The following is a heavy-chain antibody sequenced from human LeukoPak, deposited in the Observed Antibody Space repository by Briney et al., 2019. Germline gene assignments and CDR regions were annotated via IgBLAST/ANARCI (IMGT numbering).Heavy chain of an antibody. Sequence: ASVKVSCKASGYTFTNYYIHWVRQAPGQGLEWMGIINPSGGSTTYAQKFQGRVTMTRDTSTSTMYVELSSLRSEDTAVYYCARGISGKQSLDYWGQGTLVTVSS. CDR3: ARGISGKQSLDY. D-gene: IGHD1-26*01. V-gene: IGHV1-46*01. CDR2: INPSGGST. J-gene: IGHJ4*02. CDR1: GYTFTNYY.